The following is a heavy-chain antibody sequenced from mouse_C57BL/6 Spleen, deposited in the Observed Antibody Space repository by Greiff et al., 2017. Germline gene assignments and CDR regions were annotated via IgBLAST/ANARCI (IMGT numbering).Heavy chain of an antibody. CDR3: ARDYYGSPYYFDY. D-gene: IGHD2-1*01. Sequence: VQLQQSGAELVKPGASVKISCKASGYAFSSYWMNWVKQRPGKGLEWIGQIYPGDGDTNYNGKFKGKATLTADESSSTAYMQLSSLTSEDSAVYFCARDYYGSPYYFDYWGQGTTLTVSS. J-gene: IGHJ2*01. CDR2: IYPGDGDT. V-gene: IGHV1-80*01. CDR1: GYAFSSYW.